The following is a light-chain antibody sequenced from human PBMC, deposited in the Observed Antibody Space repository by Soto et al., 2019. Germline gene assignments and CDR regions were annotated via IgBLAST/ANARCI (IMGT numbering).Light chain of an antibody. CDR1: QSVTSTY. V-gene: IGKV3-20*01. CDR3: QQYGSSPFT. Sequence: EIVLTQSPGTLSLSPGERATLSCRASQSVTSTYIAWYQQKPGQAPRLLIYGASSRATGIPDRFSGSGSGTDFTLTISRLEPEDFAVYYCQQYGSSPFTFGPGTKVDSK. CDR2: GAS. J-gene: IGKJ3*01.